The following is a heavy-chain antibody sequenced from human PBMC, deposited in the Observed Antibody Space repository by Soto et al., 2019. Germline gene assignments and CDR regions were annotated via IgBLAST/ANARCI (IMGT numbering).Heavy chain of an antibody. J-gene: IGHJ6*02. CDR1: GGSISSGDYY. V-gene: IGHV4-30-4*01. CDR2: IYYSGST. D-gene: IGHD2-2*02. Sequence: SETLSLTCTVSGGSISSGDYYWNWVRQPPGKGLEWIGYIYYSGSTYYNPSLKSRVTISVDTSKNQFSLKLSSVTAADTAVYYCARQVIVIVPATIDYYYYGMDVWGQGTTVTVSS. CDR3: ARQVIVIVPATIDYYYYGMDV.